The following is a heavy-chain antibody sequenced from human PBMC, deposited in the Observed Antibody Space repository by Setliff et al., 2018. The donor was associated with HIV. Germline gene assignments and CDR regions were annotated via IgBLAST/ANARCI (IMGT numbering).Heavy chain of an antibody. CDR1: GGLINSRY. CDR3: ARTSRLHPFDY. V-gene: IGHV4-59*08. J-gene: IGHJ4*02. Sequence: PSETLSLTCTVSGGLINSRYWNWIRQAPGKGLEWIGCVYYRGGVTYNPSLSSRVTISVDTSKNQFSLSLSSVTAGDTAIYFCARTSRLHPFDYWGQGKLVTVSS. D-gene: IGHD2-21*02. CDR2: VYYRGGV.